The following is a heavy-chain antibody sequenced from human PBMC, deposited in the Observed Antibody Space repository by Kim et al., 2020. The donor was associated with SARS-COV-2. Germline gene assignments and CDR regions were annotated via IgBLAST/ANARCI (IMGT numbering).Heavy chain of an antibody. CDR3: ARAEQSYDSSGYYPYDY. D-gene: IGHD3-22*01. V-gene: IGHV1-2*02. CDR1: GYTFTGYY. Sequence: ASVKVSCKASGYTFTGYYMHWVRQAPGQGLEWMGWINPNSGGTNYAQKFQGRVTMTRDTSISTAYMELSRLRSDDTAVYYCARAEQSYDSSGYYPYDYWGQGTLVTVSS. CDR2: INPNSGGT. J-gene: IGHJ4*02.